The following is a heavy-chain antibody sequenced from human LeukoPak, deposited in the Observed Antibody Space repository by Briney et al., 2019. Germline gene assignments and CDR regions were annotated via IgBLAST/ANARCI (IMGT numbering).Heavy chain of an antibody. D-gene: IGHD6-13*01. CDR3: ARDGTYSSPSPFDY. Sequence: AGGSLRLSCAASGFTFSSYSMNWVRQAPGKGLEWVSSISSSSSYIYYADSVKGRFTISRDNAKNSLYLQMNSLRAEDTAVYYFARDGTYSSPSPFDYWGQGTLVTVSS. CDR1: GFTFSSYS. J-gene: IGHJ4*02. CDR2: ISSSSSYI. V-gene: IGHV3-21*01.